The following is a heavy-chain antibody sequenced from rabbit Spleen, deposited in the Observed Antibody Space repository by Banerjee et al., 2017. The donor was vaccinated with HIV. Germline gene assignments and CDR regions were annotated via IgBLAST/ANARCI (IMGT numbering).Heavy chain of an antibody. V-gene: IGHV1S43*01. CDR2: IEPIFGNT. D-gene: IGHD1-1*01. CDR1: GFDLSSYYY. Sequence: QSLEESGGDLVKPGASLTLTCKASGFDLSSYYYMCWVRQAPGKGLEWIGYIEPIFGNTYYANWVNGRFTISSHTAQNTLYLQLSSLTAADTATYFCASGYSDVYFSLWGPGTLVTVS. J-gene: IGHJ4*01. CDR3: ASGYSDVYFSL.